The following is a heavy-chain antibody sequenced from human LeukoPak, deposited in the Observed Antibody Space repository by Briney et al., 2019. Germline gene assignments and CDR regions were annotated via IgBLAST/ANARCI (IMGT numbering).Heavy chain of an antibody. Sequence: ASVKVSCKASGYTFTGYYMHWVRQAPGQGLEWMGRINPNSGGTNYAQKLKGRVTMTRDTSISTAYMQLSRLRSDDTAVYYCARDGAYCSGGSCYSRWFDPWGQGTLATVSS. CDR1: GYTFTGYY. V-gene: IGHV1-2*06. J-gene: IGHJ5*02. CDR3: ARDGAYCSGGSCYSRWFDP. D-gene: IGHD2-15*01. CDR2: INPNSGGT.